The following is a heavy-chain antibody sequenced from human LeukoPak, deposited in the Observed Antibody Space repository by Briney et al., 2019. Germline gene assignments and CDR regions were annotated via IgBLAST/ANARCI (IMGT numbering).Heavy chain of an antibody. CDR1: GGSISPFY. CDR2: VYYSGTT. CDR3: ATHSSPKGGVFDI. J-gene: IGHJ3*02. Sequence: SESLSLTCTVSGGSISPFYWSWIRQPPGKGPEWIGYVYYSGTTNYNSSLKSRVTISVDTSKNQFSLKLNSVTAADTAVYYCATHSSPKGGVFDIWGQGTMVTVSS. D-gene: IGHD2-8*02. V-gene: IGHV4-59*01.